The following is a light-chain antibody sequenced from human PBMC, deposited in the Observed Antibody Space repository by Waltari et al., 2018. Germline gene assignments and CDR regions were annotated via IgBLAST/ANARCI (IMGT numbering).Light chain of an antibody. CDR3: MQGTHWPPWT. J-gene: IGKJ1*01. Sequence: DVVMTQSPVSLPVTLGQPASISCRSSQSLVHSDGNTYLNWFHQRPGQSPRRLIYKVSNRDSGCPNRFSGSGSGTDFTLKISRVEAEDVGVYYCMQGTHWPPWTFGQGTKVEIK. CDR1: QSLVHSDGNTY. V-gene: IGKV2-30*02. CDR2: KVS.